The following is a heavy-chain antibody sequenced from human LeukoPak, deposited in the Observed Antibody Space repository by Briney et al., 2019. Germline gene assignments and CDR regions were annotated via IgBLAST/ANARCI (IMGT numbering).Heavy chain of an antibody. CDR2: FDPEDGET. CDR1: GYTLTELS. D-gene: IGHD5-18*01. J-gene: IGHJ4*02. V-gene: IGHV1-24*01. Sequence: ASVKVSCKVSGYTLTELSMHWVRQAPGKGLEWMGGFDPEDGETIYAQKFQGRVTMTEDTSTDTAYMELSSLRSEDTAVYYCATALGYRYGYDYWGQGTLVTVSS. CDR3: ATALGYRYGYDY.